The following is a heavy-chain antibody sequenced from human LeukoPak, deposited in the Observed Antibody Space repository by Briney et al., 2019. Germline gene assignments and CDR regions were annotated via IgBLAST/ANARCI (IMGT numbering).Heavy chain of an antibody. CDR2: INHSGST. V-gene: IGHV4-34*01. CDR1: GGSLSGYY. J-gene: IGHJ5*02. Sequence: SETLSLTCAVYGGSLSGYYWSWIRQPPGKGLEWIGEINHSGSTNYNPSLKTRVTISVDTSKNQFSLKLSSVTAADTAVYYCARGQILFDPWGQGTVVTVSS. CDR3: ARGQILFDP.